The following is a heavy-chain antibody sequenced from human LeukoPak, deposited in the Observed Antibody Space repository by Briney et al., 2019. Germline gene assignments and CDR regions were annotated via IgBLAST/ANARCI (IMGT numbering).Heavy chain of an antibody. D-gene: IGHD3-3*01. CDR3: ARDEYYDFWSGYIKN. V-gene: IGHV3-30*02. J-gene: IGHJ4*02. CDR1: GFTFSDYG. Sequence: GGSLRLSCAASGFTFSDYGIHWVRQAPGRGLEWVAFVRYDGSDKYYADSVKGRFTLSRDNSKNTVSMQMNSLRSEDTAVYYCARDEYYDFWSGYIKNWGQGTLVTVSS. CDR2: VRYDGSDK.